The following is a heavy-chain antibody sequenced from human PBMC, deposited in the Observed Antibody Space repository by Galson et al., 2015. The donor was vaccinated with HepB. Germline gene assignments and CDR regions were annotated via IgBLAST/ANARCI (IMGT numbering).Heavy chain of an antibody. Sequence: SETLSLTCAVDGGSFTGYYWSWIRQPPGKGLEWIGEINHIGNTGHNPSLESRVSMSVDTSKMQFSLKLRSVTAADTAVYYCARAYYYDSGAYSRAATEYFQHWGQGTLVTVSS. CDR1: GGSFTGYY. CDR3: ARAYYYDSGAYSRAATEYFQH. D-gene: IGHD3-22*01. V-gene: IGHV4-34*01. CDR2: INHIGNT. J-gene: IGHJ1*01.